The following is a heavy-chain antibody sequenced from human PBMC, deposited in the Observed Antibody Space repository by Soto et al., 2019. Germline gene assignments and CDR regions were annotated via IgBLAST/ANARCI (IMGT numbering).Heavy chain of an antibody. Sequence: GASVKVSCKASGYNFNTYGITWVRQAPGQGLEWMGWISVNSGTTNYAQKIQGRVTMTTDTSSSTAFMELRSLRSDDTAVYYCAMNDTSGHYSDYWCQGTLGTVSS. CDR1: GYNFNTYG. CDR3: AMNDTSGHYSDY. D-gene: IGHD3-22*01. J-gene: IGHJ4*02. CDR2: ISVNSGTT. V-gene: IGHV1-18*01.